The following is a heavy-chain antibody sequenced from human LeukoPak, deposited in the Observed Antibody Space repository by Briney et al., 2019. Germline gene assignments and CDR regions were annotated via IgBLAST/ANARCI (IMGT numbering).Heavy chain of an antibody. Sequence: GGSLRLSCAASGFTVSSNYMSWVRQAPGKGLEWVSVIFSGGSTYYADSVKGRFTISRDNSKNTLYLQLNSLRVEDTAVYYCARDPMVRGVGARVNWFDPWGQGTLVTVSS. CDR3: ARDPMVRGVGARVNWFDP. CDR1: GFTVSSNY. V-gene: IGHV3-53*01. CDR2: IFSGGST. D-gene: IGHD3-10*01. J-gene: IGHJ5*02.